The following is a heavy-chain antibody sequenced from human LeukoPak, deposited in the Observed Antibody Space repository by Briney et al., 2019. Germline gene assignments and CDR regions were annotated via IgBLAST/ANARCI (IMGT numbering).Heavy chain of an antibody. CDR1: AYSISSGYY. D-gene: IGHD1-26*01. CDR3: ARHGVGATIDFDY. Sequence: PSETLSLTCTVSAYSISSGYYWGWIRQPPGKGLEWIGSIYHSGNTYYNPSLKSRVTISVDTSKNQFSLKLSSVTAADTAVYYCARHGVGATIDFDYWGQGTLVTVSS. CDR2: IYHSGNT. J-gene: IGHJ4*02. V-gene: IGHV4-38-2*02.